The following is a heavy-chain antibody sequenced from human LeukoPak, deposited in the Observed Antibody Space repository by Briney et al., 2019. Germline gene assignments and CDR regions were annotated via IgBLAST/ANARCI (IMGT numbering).Heavy chain of an antibody. CDR2: ISGTTSGI. J-gene: IGHJ6*02. CDR3: AKVRTYFYHGLDV. CDR1: GFTFSTCA. Sequence: GGSLRLSCAASGFTFSTCAMSWVRQAPGKGLEWVSGISGTTSGIYYADSVKGRFTISRDNSKNTLFLRVNSLRAEDTAVYYCAKVRTYFYHGLDVWGQGTTVTVSS. D-gene: IGHD1-14*01. V-gene: IGHV3-23*01.